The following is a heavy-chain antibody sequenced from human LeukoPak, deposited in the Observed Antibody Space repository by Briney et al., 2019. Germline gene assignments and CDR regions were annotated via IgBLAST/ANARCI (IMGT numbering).Heavy chain of an antibody. Sequence: SVKVSCKASGGTFSSYAISWVRQAPGQGLEWMGRIIPILGIANYAQKFQGRVTMTTDTSTSTAYMELRSLRSDDTAVYYCARVGYGDYPRYYYGMDVWGQGTTVTVSS. CDR3: ARVGYGDYPRYYYGMDV. J-gene: IGHJ6*02. CDR2: IIPILGIA. CDR1: GGTFSSYA. D-gene: IGHD4-17*01. V-gene: IGHV1-69*04.